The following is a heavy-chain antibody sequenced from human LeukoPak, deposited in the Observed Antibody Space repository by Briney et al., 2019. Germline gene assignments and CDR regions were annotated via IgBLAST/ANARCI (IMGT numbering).Heavy chain of an antibody. J-gene: IGHJ6*04. V-gene: IGHV1-46*01. CDR1: GYTFTSYY. CDR2: INPSGGST. Sequence: GASVKVSCTASGYTFTSYYMHWVRQAPGQGLEWMGIINPSGGSTSYAQKFQGRVTMTRDTSTSTVYMELSSLRSEDTAVYYCARELPGIGEPEIRGVYYGMDVWGKGTMVTASS. D-gene: IGHD3-10*01. CDR3: ARELPGIGEPEIRGVYYGMDV.